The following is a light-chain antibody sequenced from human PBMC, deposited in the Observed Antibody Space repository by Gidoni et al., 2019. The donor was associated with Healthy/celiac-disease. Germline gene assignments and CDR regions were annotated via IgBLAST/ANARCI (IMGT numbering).Light chain of an antibody. CDR1: KLGNKY. V-gene: IGLV3-1*01. Sequence: SYEVTPPPSVSVPPGQTASVTCSGNKLGNKYVSWYQQRSGQSPVLVMYEDNKRPSGIPERFSGSNSGNTATLTISGTQAMDEADYYCQAWDSRTGVFGTGTKVTVL. CDR2: EDN. CDR3: QAWDSRTGV. J-gene: IGLJ1*01.